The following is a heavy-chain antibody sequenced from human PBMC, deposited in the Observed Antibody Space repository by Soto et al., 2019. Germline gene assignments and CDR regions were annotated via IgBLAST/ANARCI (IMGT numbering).Heavy chain of an antibody. CDR2: IHYSGST. CDR1: GGSVSIGTYY. J-gene: IGHJ6*02. Sequence: SETLSLTCTVPGGSVSIGTYYWSWIRQPPGKGLEWIGFIHYSGSTNYNPSLKSRVTISVDTSKNQFSLKLSSVTAADTAVYYCARRGYGPGFPYYYGMDVWGQGTTVTVSS. CDR3: ARRGYGPGFPYYYGMDV. D-gene: IGHD3-10*01. V-gene: IGHV4-61*01.